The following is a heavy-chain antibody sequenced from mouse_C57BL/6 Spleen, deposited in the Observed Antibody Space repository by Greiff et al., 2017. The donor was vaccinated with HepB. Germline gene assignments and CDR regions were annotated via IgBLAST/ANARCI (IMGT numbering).Heavy chain of an antibody. CDR1: DSEVFPIAY. Sequence: QVQLKQSGSELRSPGSSVKLSCKDFDSEVFPIAYMSWVRQKPGHGFEWIGGILPSIGSTIYGEKFEDNATLDADTLSNSAYLELNSLTSEDSAIYYCARRGGDSSGYHYWGQGTTLTVSS. V-gene: IGHV15-2*01. D-gene: IGHD3-2*02. CDR3: ARRGGDSSGYHY. J-gene: IGHJ2*01. CDR2: ILPSIGST.